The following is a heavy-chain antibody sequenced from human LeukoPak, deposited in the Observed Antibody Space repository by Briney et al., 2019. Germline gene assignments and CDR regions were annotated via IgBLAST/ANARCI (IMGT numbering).Heavy chain of an antibody. CDR2: ISSSSSYI. CDR3: AGEARTEADY. J-gene: IGHJ4*02. D-gene: IGHD2-8*02. Sequence: PGGSLRLSCAASGFTFSSYSMNWVRQAPGKGLEWVSSISSSSSYIYYADSVKGRFTISRDNAKNSLYLQMNSLGAEDTAVYYCAGEARTEADYWGQGTLVTVSS. CDR1: GFTFSSYS. V-gene: IGHV3-21*01.